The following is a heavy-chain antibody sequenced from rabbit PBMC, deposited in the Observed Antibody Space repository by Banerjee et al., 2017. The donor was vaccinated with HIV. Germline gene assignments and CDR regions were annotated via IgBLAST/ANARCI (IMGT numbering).Heavy chain of an antibody. V-gene: IGHV1S47*01. D-gene: IGHD8-1*01. J-gene: IGHJ4*01. Sequence: QEQLVESGGGLVKPGASLTLTCKASGIDFSSYGVSWVRQAPGKGLEWIAYIYGGDGSTYYASWAKGRFTISRSTSLNTVTLQMTSLTAADTATYFCARDGGRSVYTQYYFNLWGPGTLVTVS. CDR1: GIDFSSYG. CDR3: ARDGGRSVYTQYYFNL. CDR2: IYGGDGST.